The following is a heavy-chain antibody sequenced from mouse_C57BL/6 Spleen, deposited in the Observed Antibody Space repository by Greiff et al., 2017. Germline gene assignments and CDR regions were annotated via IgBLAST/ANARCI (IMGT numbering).Heavy chain of an antibody. CDR3: ARYDGKMDY. Sequence: VQLQQPGAELVMPGASVKLSCKASGYTFTSYWMHWVKQRPGQGLEWIGEIDPSDSYTNYNQKFKGKSTLTVDKSSSTAYMQLSSLTSEDSAVYYCARYDGKMDYWGQGTSVTVSS. D-gene: IGHD1-1*01. CDR2: IDPSDSYT. CDR1: GYTFTSYW. V-gene: IGHV1-69*01. J-gene: IGHJ4*01.